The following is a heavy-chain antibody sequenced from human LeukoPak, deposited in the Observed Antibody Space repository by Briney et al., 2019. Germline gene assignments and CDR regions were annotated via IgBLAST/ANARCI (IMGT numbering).Heavy chain of an antibody. CDR3: GRDSSAALFD. CDR1: GFTFSDHY. J-gene: IGHJ4*02. Sequence: GGSLRLSCAVSGFTFSDHYMDWVRQAPGKGLEWVGRTTNKANSYSTKYDAAVRSRFSISRDDSNNTLYLQMNSLKTEDTAVYYCGRDSSAALFDWGQGTLVTVSS. CDR2: TTNKANSYST. D-gene: IGHD2-21*01. V-gene: IGHV3-72*01.